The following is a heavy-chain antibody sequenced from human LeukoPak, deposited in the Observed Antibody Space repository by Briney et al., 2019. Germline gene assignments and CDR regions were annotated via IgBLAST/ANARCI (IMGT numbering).Heavy chain of an antibody. CDR2: ISYDGDNE. Sequence: GGSLMLSCSAYGFTFSNFARAWVRWAPGKGLEWVAVISYDGDNEYYADSVKGQFTISRDNSKDRLYLQMNSLRPEDTAMYYCARVRGGRSWYYYGMDVWGQGTTVTVSS. V-gene: IGHV3-30-3*01. CDR1: GFTFSNFA. CDR3: ARVRGGRSWYYYGMDV. J-gene: IGHJ6*02. D-gene: IGHD3-16*01.